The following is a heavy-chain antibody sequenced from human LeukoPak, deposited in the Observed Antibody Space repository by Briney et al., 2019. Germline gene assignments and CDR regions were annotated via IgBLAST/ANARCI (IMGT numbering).Heavy chain of an antibody. J-gene: IGHJ4*02. CDR3: AKVLSKIYIYGPFDY. D-gene: IGHD5-18*01. Sequence: GGSLRFSCAASGFTFRDYAMTWVRQAPGKGPEWVSTFTAGGNSTYYADSVKGRFIITRDNSKNTLYLQMNSLRAEDTAVYYCAKVLSKIYIYGPFDYWGQGSLVTVSS. V-gene: IGHV3-23*01. CDR1: GFTFRDYA. CDR2: FTAGGNST.